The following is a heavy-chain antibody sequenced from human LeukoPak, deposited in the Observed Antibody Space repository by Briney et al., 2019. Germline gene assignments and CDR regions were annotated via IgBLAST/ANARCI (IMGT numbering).Heavy chain of an antibody. Sequence: SETLSLTCAVYGGSFSGYYWSWIRQPPGKGLEWIGETNHSGSTNYNPSLKSRVTISVDTSKNQFSLKLSSVTAADTAVYYCARGSPAPHDSSGYYYDPWGQGTLVTVSS. CDR2: TNHSGST. CDR1: GGSFSGYY. J-gene: IGHJ5*02. CDR3: ARGSPAPHDSSGYYYDP. D-gene: IGHD3-22*01. V-gene: IGHV4-34*01.